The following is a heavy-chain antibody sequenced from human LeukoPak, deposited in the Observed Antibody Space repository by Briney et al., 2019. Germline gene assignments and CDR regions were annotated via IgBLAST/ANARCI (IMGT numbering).Heavy chain of an antibody. V-gene: IGHV3-21*01. CDR3: ARDPYSGSYGNYYYYFMDV. D-gene: IGHD1-26*01. CDR1: GFTFSSYN. Sequence: GGSLRLSCAASGFTFSSYNMNWVRQAPGKGLEWVSSITSGSSYTYYADSVKGRFTISRDNAKNSLYLQMNSLRAEDTAVYYCARDPYSGSYGNYYYYFMDVWGKGTTVTISS. CDR2: ITSGSSYT. J-gene: IGHJ6*03.